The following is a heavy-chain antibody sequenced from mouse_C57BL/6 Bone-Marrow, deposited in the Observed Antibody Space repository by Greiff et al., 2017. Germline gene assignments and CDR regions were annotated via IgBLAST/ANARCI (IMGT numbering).Heavy chain of an antibody. J-gene: IGHJ2*01. CDR3: ARTGYGNYGGFFFDY. Sequence: QLQLKESGPELVKPGASVKISCKASGYTFTDYYINWVKQRPGQGLEWIGWIYPGSGNTKYNEKFKGKATLTVDTSSSTAYMQLSSLTSEDSAVYFCARTGYGNYGGFFFDYWGQGTTLTVSS. D-gene: IGHD2-10*02. CDR1: GYTFTDYY. V-gene: IGHV1-84*01. CDR2: IYPGSGNT.